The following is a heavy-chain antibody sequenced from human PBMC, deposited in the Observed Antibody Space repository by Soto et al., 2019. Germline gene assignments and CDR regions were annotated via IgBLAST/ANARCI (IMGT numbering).Heavy chain of an antibody. CDR2: ISYDGSNK. Sequence: GGSLRLSCAASGFTFSSYAMHWVRQAPCKGLEWVAVISYDGSNKYYADSVKGRFTISRDNAKNSLYLQMNSLRAEDTAVYYGARTYCGGDRYSGYFDYWGQGTLVTVSS. J-gene: IGHJ4*02. CDR3: ARTYCGGDRYSGYFDY. CDR1: GFTFSSYA. V-gene: IGHV3-30-3*01. D-gene: IGHD2-21*02.